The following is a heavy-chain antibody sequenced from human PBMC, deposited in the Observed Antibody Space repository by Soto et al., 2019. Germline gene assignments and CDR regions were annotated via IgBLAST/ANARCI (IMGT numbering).Heavy chain of an antibody. CDR1: GGSISSSSYY. Sequence: SETLSLTCTVSGGSISSSSYYWGWIRQPPGKGLEWIGSIYYSGSTYYNPSLKSRVTISVDTSKNQFSLKLSSVTAADTAAYYCEEFAIVRGATGKVDYGGKGTLVTVYS. CDR3: EEFAIVRGATGKVDY. V-gene: IGHV4-39*01. CDR2: IYYSGST. D-gene: IGHD2-2*01. J-gene: IGHJ4*02.